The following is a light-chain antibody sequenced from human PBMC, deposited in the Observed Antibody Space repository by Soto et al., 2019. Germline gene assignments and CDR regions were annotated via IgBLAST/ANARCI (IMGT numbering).Light chain of an antibody. Sequence: ESVLTQCSAPWSLSPLAKDKRFVTCSQVIASSYLAWYQQKAGQAPRLLVYGASSRATGIPDRFSGSGSGTDFTLTISRLEPEDFAVYYCQQYGSSPPWTFGQGTKVDIK. CDR1: QVIASSY. CDR3: QQYGSSPPWT. CDR2: GAS. J-gene: IGKJ1*01. V-gene: IGKV3-20*01.